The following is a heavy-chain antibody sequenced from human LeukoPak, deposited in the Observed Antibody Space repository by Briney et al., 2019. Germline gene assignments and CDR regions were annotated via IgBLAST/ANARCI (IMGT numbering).Heavy chain of an antibody. CDR1: GASLSSSNYY. V-gene: IGHV4-39*01. D-gene: IGHD2-8*02. J-gene: IGHJ4*02. CDR2: ARYSGST. CDR3: ASSPSGYWWNFDC. Sequence: PSETLSLTCTVSGASLSSSNYYWGWFRQPPGKGLEWIGNARYSGSTYYNPSLKSRITISVDTTKNQFSLKLTSVTAADTAVYYCASSPSGYWWNFDCWGQGTLVTVSS.